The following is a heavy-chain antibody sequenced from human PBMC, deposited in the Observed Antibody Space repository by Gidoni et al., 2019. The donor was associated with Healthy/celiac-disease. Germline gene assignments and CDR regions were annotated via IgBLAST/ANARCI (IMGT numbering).Heavy chain of an antibody. Sequence: EVQLVESGGGLVQPGGSLRLSCSAPGFTFSSYARHWVLQAQGKGLEYVSAISSNGGSTYYADSVKGRFTISRDNSKNTLYLQMSSLRAEDTAVYYCVKDPRGVDFRSYWGQGTLVTVSS. D-gene: IGHD3-3*01. CDR3: VKDPRGVDFRSY. V-gene: IGHV3-64D*08. CDR1: GFTFSSYA. CDR2: ISSNGGST. J-gene: IGHJ4*02.